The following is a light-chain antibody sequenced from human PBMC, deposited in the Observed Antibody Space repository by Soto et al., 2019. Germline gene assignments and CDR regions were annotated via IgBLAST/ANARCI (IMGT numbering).Light chain of an antibody. CDR3: QQYDSLPRYT. J-gene: IGKJ2*01. Sequence: DIQMTQSPSSLSASVGDRVTITCQASHDISNLLNWYQQKPGKAPKLLIYDASKLETGVPSRFSVSRSGTDFTFTISSLQPEDIATYYCQQYDSLPRYTFGQGTKVEIK. CDR2: DAS. CDR1: HDISNL. V-gene: IGKV1-33*01.